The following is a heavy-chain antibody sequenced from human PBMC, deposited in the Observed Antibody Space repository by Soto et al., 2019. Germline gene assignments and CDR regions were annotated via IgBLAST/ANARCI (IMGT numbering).Heavy chain of an antibody. Sequence: EVQLVESGGGLVKPGGSLRLSCAASGFTFKNAWLSWVRQAPGKGLEWLGLIKRNTDVATTDFAAPVKGRFTISRDDSKNTLYLQMNSLKTEDTAVYYCTTGYDTAWHDGYWGQGTLVTVSS. CDR3: TTGYDTAWHDGY. J-gene: IGHJ4*02. CDR2: IKRNTDVATT. CDR1: GFTFKNAW. D-gene: IGHD1-1*01. V-gene: IGHV3-15*01.